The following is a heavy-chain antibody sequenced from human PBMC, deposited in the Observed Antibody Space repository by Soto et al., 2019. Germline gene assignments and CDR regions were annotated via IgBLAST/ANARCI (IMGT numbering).Heavy chain of an antibody. CDR3: GRVLLDPGRPPTLGYYYYMDV. J-gene: IGHJ6*03. CDR2: ISAYNGNT. D-gene: IGHD5-18*01. CDR1: RYTFTSYG. V-gene: IGHV1-18*01. Sequence: QVQLVQSGAEVKKPGASVKVSCKASRYTFTSYGISWVRQAPGQGLEWMGWISAYNGNTNYAQKLQGRVTMTTDTATSTAEREPGSLRSVDTAVYYCGRVLLDPGRPPTLGYYYYMDVWGKGTTVTVSS.